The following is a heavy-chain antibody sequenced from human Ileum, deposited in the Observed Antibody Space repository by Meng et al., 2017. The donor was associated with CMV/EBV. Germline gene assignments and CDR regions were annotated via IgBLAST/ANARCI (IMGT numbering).Heavy chain of an antibody. D-gene: IGHD2-15*01. CDR3: ARSEYCRDGSCYRVDP. V-gene: IGHV1-2*02. J-gene: IGHJ5*02. CDR2: INPHGGGA. Sequence: GYRFTDDYRHWVRQAPGQGLEWMAWINPHGGGAISARRFQGRVTLTADTSISTAYMELNRLTSDDTAVYYCARSEYCRDGSCYRVDPWGQGTLVTVSS. CDR1: GYRFTDDY.